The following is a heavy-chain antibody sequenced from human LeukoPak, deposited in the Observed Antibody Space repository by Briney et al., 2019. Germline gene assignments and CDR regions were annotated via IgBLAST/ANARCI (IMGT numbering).Heavy chain of an antibody. V-gene: IGHV3-23*01. CDR3: TQYAYGFFQY. D-gene: IGHD3-10*01. CDR1: GFTFSTFA. Sequence: GGSLRLSCAASGFTFSTFAMLWVRQPRGKGLEWVSSIFPSGGEIHYADSVRGRFTISRDNSKSTLSLQMNSLKTEDTAVYYCTQYAYGFFQYWGQGTLVTVSS. CDR2: IFPSGGEI. J-gene: IGHJ4*02.